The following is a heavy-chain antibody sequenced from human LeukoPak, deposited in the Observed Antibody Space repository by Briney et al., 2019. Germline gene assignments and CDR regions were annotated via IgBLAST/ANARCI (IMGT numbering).Heavy chain of an antibody. V-gene: IGHV3-21*01. CDR3: ARSSSSWYESEGVDY. D-gene: IGHD6-13*01. CDR1: GFTFSSYS. CDR2: ISSSSSYI. Sequence: GGSLRLSCAASGFTFSSYSMNWVRQAPGKGLEWVSSISSSSSYIYYADSVKGRFTISRDNAKNSLYLQMNSLRAEDTAVYYCARSSSSWYESEGVDYWGQGTLVTVSS. J-gene: IGHJ4*02.